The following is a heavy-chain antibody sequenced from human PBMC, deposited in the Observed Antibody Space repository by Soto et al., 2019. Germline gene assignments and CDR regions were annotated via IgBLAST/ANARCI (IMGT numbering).Heavy chain of an antibody. V-gene: IGHV1-18*01. CDR2: ISAYNGNT. CDR3: ARDRCSGGSCYHSWFDP. J-gene: IGHJ5*02. CDR1: GYTFTSYG. Sequence: ASVKVSCKASGYTFTSYGISWVRQAPGQGFEWMGWISAYNGNTNYAQKLQGRVTMTTDTSTSTAYMELRSLRSDDTAVYYCARDRCSGGSCYHSWFDPWGQGTLVTVSS. D-gene: IGHD2-15*01.